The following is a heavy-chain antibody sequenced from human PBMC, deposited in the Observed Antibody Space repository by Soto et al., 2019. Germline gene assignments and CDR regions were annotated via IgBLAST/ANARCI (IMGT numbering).Heavy chain of an antibody. CDR3: ARGGGWFDP. V-gene: IGHV4-34*01. CDR1: GGSFSGYY. J-gene: IGHJ5*02. Sequence: SETLSLTCAVYGGSFSGYYWSWIRQPPGKGLEWIGEINHSGSTNYNPSLKGRVTISVDTSKNQFSLKLSSVTAADTAVYYCARGGGWFDPWGQGTLVTVSS. CDR2: INHSGST. D-gene: IGHD3-16*01.